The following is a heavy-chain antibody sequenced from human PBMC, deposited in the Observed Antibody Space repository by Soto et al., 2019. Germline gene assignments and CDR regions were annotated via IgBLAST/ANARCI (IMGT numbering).Heavy chain of an antibody. CDR3: ARLAAAGHPDPLAI. Sequence: GESLKISCKGSGCSFSSYWIGWVLQIPGKGLEWMGIIYPGDSDTRYSPSFQGQVTISADKSISTAYLQWSSLKASDTAMYYWARLAAAGHPDPLAIRGQGTMVTVSS. CDR1: GCSFSSYW. CDR2: IYPGDSDT. J-gene: IGHJ3*02. D-gene: IGHD6-13*01. V-gene: IGHV5-51*01.